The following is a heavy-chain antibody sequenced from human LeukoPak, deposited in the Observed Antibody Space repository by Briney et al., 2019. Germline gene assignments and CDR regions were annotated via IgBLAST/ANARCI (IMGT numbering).Heavy chain of an antibody. CDR3: ARDPYYYDSSGYYYVAYFDY. J-gene: IGHJ4*02. CDR1: GFTFSSYA. D-gene: IGHD3-22*01. V-gene: IGHV3-21*01. CDR2: ISSSSYI. Sequence: GGSLRLSCAASGFTFSSYAMNWVRQAPGKGLEWVSSISSSSYIYYADSVNGRFTISRDNAKNSLYLQMNSLRAEDTAVYYCARDPYYYDSSGYYYVAYFDYWGQGTLVTVSS.